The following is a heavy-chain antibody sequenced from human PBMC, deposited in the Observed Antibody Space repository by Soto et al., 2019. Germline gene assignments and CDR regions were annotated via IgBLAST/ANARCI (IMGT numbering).Heavy chain of an antibody. CDR1: GGSISSYY. J-gene: IGHJ4*02. D-gene: IGHD6-19*01. V-gene: IGHV4-59*01. CDR3: ARLTFPSLHYSSGWDLDD. CDR2: IYYSGST. Sequence: PSETLSLTCTVSGGSISSYYWSWIRQPPGKGLEWIGYIYYSGSTNYNPSLKSRVTISVDTSKNQFSLKLGPVTASDTAVYYCARLTFPSLHYSSGWDLDDWVQGTLGTVTS.